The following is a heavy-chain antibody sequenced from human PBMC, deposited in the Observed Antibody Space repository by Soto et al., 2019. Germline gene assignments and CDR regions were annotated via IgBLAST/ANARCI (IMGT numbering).Heavy chain of an antibody. CDR2: IYHSGST. D-gene: IGHD3-9*01. J-gene: IGHJ6*02. V-gene: IGHV4-4*02. CDR1: GSSIRSSNW. CDR3: ARCYFDWSISQWEYYGMDV. Sequence: GTLFLTCSVSGSSIRSSNWLSWVRQPPGKGLEWIGEIYHSGSTNYNPSLKSRVTISVDKSKNQFSLKLSSVTAEDTAVYYCARCYFDWSISQWEYYGMDVWGQGTTVTGSS.